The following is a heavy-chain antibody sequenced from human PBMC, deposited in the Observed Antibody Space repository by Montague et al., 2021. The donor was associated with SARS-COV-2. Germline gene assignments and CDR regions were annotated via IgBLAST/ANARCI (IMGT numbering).Heavy chain of an antibody. J-gene: IGHJ6*03. D-gene: IGHD2-2*02. CDR2: ISQGGNT. Sequence: SETLSLTCAVSGGSFSPYYWSWIRQPPGKGLEWIGEISQGGNTKYNPSLQSRVSISLDTSRNQFSLKVSSVTAADTATYYCARLGDGIVPSPILGLGPYYSFYYMDVWGKGTTVTVSS. CDR1: GGSFSPYY. CDR3: ARLGDGIVPSPILGLGPYYSFYYMDV. V-gene: IGHV4-34*01.